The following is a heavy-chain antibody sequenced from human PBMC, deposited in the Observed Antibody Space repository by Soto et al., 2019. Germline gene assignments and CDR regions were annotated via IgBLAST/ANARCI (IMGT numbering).Heavy chain of an antibody. V-gene: IGHV1-46*01. Sequence: GASVKVSCKASGYTFTSYYMHWVRQAPGQGLEWMGIINPSGGSTSYAQKFQGRVTMTRAPSTSTVYMELSSLRSADTAVYYCATXSSGYYRPRPDDAFDIWGQGTMVTVSS. CDR3: ATXSSGYYRPRPDDAFDI. CDR2: INPSGGST. J-gene: IGHJ3*02. CDR1: GYTFTSYY. D-gene: IGHD3-22*01.